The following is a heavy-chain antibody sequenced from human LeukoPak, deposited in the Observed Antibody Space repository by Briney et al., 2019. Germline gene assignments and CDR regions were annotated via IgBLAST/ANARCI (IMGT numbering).Heavy chain of an antibody. J-gene: IGHJ4*02. V-gene: IGHV3-9*01. CDR1: GFTFDDYA. CDR3: AKDTYSGYDSGVDY. D-gene: IGHD5-12*01. Sequence: GRSLRLSCAASGFTFDDYAMHWVRQAPGKGLEWVSGISWNSGSIGYADSVKGRFTISRDNAKNSLYLQMNSLRAEDTALYYCAKDTYSGYDSGVDYWGQGTLVTVSS. CDR2: ISWNSGSI.